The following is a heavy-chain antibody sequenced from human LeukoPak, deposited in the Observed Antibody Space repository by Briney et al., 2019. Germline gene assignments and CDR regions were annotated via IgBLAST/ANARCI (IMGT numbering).Heavy chain of an antibody. Sequence: GGSLRLSCAASGFTFSSYAMSWVRQAPGKGLEWVSAISGSGGSTYYADSVKGRFTVSRDNSKNTLYLQMNSLRAEDTAIYYCARGTYYNTLTGFRGRILGLDYWGQGTLVTVSS. D-gene: IGHD3-9*01. CDR1: GFTFSSYA. CDR3: ARGTYYNTLTGFRGRILGLDY. CDR2: ISGSGGST. J-gene: IGHJ4*02. V-gene: IGHV3-23*01.